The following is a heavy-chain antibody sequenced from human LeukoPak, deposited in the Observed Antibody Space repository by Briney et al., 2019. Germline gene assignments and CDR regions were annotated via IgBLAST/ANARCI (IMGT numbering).Heavy chain of an antibody. J-gene: IGHJ4*02. Sequence: PGGSLRLSCATSGYTFSNHGVHWVRQASGKGLEWVAVIWGGGSRIYYADSVKGRFTISRDDSKNTLYLQMNGLRADDTALYYCAKGASGYGDFDYWGQGTLVTVSS. CDR1: GYTFSNHG. V-gene: IGHV3-33*06. CDR2: IWGGGSRI. D-gene: IGHD5-12*01. CDR3: AKGASGYGDFDY.